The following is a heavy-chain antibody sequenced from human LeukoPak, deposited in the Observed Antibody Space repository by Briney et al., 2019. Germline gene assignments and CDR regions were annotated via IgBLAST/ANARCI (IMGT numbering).Heavy chain of an antibody. J-gene: IGHJ6*02. CDR1: GFTFSSYA. CDR2: ISGSGGST. D-gene: IGHD2-2*01. CDR3: ARDPDIVVVPGGMDV. Sequence: PGGSLRLSCAASGFTFSSYAMSWVRQAPGKGLEWVSTISGSGGSTYYADSVKGRFTISRDNSKNTLYLQMNSLRAEDTAVYYCARDPDIVVVPGGMDVWGQGTTVTVSS. V-gene: IGHV3-23*01.